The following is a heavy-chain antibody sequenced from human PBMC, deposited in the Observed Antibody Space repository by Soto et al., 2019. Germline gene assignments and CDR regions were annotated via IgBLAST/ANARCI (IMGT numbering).Heavy chain of an antibody. D-gene: IGHD5-18*01. J-gene: IGHJ4*02. CDR1: GYTFTSYG. V-gene: IGHV1-18*01. CDR3: ASSLLVGYGLEGESD. CDR2: ISAYNGNT. Sequence: QVQLVQSGAEVKKPGASVKVSCKASGYTFTSYGISWVRQAPGQGLEWMGWISAYNGNTNYAQKLQGRVTMTTDTSTSTANMERRSLRSDETAVYYCASSLLVGYGLEGESDWGQGTLVTVSS.